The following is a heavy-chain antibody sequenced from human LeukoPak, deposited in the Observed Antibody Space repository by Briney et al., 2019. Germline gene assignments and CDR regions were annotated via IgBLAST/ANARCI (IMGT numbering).Heavy chain of an antibody. D-gene: IGHD3/OR15-3a*01. Sequence: SETLSLTCAVSGYSISSGYYWGWIRQPPVKGLEWIGSIYHSGSTYYNPSLKSRVTISVDTSKNQFSLKLSSVTAADTAVYYCARRSLGTIDYWGQGTLVTVSS. CDR1: GYSISSGYY. V-gene: IGHV4-38-2*01. CDR3: ARRSLGTIDY. J-gene: IGHJ4*02. CDR2: IYHSGST.